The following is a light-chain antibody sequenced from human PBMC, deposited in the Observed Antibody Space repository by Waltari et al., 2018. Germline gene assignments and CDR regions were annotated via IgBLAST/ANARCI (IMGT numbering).Light chain of an antibody. V-gene: IGLV2-23*02. CDR1: SSDVGSYNF. CDR2: EAT. J-gene: IGLJ2*01. CDR3: CSYTTSNTVV. Sequence: QSALTQPASVSGSPGQSITISCTGTSSDVGSYNFVTWYQQHPGKAPKLMIYEATKRPSGVSNRFAGSKSGNTASLTISGLQAEDEADYYCCSYTTSNTVVFGGGTKLTVL.